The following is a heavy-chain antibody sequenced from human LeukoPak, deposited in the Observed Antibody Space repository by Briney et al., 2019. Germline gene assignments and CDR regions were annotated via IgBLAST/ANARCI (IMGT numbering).Heavy chain of an antibody. J-gene: IGHJ6*02. Sequence: AGRSLRLSCAASGFTFDDYAMHWVRQAPGKGLEWVSGISWNSGSIGYADSVKGRFTISRDNAKNSLYLQMNSLRAEDTAVYYCARDWGSMATISLWYYYGMDVWGQGTTVTVSS. V-gene: IGHV3-9*01. CDR3: ARDWGSMATISLWYYYGMDV. CDR2: ISWNSGSI. CDR1: GFTFDDYA. D-gene: IGHD5-24*01.